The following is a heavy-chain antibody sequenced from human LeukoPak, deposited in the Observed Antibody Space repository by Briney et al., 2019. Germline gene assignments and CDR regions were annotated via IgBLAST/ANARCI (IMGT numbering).Heavy chain of an antibody. CDR2: ISGSGGST. CDR3: AKDGVRDSSGWYIDY. J-gene: IGHJ4*02. V-gene: IGHV3-23*01. CDR1: GFIFSDYS. Sequence: PGGSLRLSCVASGFIFSDYSMDWVRQAPGKGLEWVSAISGSGGSTYYADSVKGRFTISRDNSKNTLYLQMNSLRAEDTAVYYCAKDGVRDSSGWYIDYWGQGTLVTVSS. D-gene: IGHD6-19*01.